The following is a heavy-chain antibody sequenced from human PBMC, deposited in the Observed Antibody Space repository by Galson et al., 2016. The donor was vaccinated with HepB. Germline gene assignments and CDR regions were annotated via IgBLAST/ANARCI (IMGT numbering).Heavy chain of an antibody. D-gene: IGHD2-15*01. CDR2: IRHSGGRA. V-gene: IGHV3-23*01. J-gene: IGHJ6*02. Sequence: SLRLSCAASGFTFSSYAMTWVRQAPGKGLEWVSGIRHSGGRAYYADSVNGRFTISRDNSKNTLYLQMNSLRAEDTAVYYCAKLEGGLTYYGMGVWGHGTLVTVSS. CDR3: AKLEGGLTYYGMGV. CDR1: GFTFSSYA.